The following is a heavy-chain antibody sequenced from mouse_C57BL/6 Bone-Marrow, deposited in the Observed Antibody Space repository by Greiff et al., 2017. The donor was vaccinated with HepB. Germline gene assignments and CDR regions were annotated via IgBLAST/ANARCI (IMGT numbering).Heavy chain of an antibody. CDR1: GFTFSDYY. CDR3: ARRVYYGNYVYYAMDY. D-gene: IGHD2-1*01. V-gene: IGHV5-12*01. Sequence: EVKVVESGGGLVQPGGSLKLSCAASGFTFSDYYMYWVRQTPEKRLEWVAYISNGGGSTYYPDTVKGRFTISRDNAKNTLYLQMSRLKSEDTAMYYCARRVYYGNYVYYAMDYWGQGTSVTVSS. J-gene: IGHJ4*01. CDR2: ISNGGGST.